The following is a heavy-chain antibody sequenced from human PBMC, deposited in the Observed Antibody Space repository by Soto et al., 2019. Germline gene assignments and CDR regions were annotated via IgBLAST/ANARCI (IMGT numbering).Heavy chain of an antibody. CDR2: IIPAIGKP. J-gene: IGHJ4*02. Sequence: QVQLVQSGAEMKKPGSSVKVSCKASGGIFSNDPISWVRHAPGQGLEWMGGIIPAIGKPDYAQKYQDRVTIAADESTSTAYMELTNLVSQDTAVYYCATGEWELPHFWGQGTLVTVSS. D-gene: IGHD1-7*01. V-gene: IGHV1-69*01. CDR1: GGIFSNDP. CDR3: ATGEWELPHF.